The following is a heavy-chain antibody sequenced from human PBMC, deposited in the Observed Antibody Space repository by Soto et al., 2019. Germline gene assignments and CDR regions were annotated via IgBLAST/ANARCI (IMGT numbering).Heavy chain of an antibody. Sequence: ASVKVSCKASGYTFTSYAMHWVRQAPGQRLEWMGWINAGNGNTKYSQKFQGRVTITRDASASTAYMELSSLRSEDTAVYYCARDGEIACSSTSCYFRGGYYYYYYMDVWGKGTTVTVSS. CDR3: ARDGEIACSSTSCYFRGGYYYYYYMDV. CDR2: INAGNGNT. D-gene: IGHD2-2*01. CDR1: GYTFTSYA. V-gene: IGHV1-3*01. J-gene: IGHJ6*03.